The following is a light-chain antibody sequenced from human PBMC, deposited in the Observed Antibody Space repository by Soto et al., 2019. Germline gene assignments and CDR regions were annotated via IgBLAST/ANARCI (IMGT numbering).Light chain of an antibody. CDR1: QSINNW. V-gene: IGKV1-5*03. CDR2: KAS. J-gene: IGKJ2*01. CDR3: QQYNTYPYT. Sequence: DIQMTQSPSTLSASVGDRVTITCRASQSINNWLAWYQQKPGKAPKVLIYKASSLESGVPSRFSGSGSGTEFTLTISSLQPDDFTTYYCQQYNTYPYTFGQGTKLEIK.